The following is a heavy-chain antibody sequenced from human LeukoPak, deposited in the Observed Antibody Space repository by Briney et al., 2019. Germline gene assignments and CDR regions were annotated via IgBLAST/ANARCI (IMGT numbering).Heavy chain of an antibody. D-gene: IGHD4/OR15-4a*01. CDR3: AKALTWYFDY. CDR1: GFTFSSYA. Sequence: PGGSLRLSCAASGFTFSSYAMSWVRQAPGKGLEWVSAISGSGGSTYYADSVKGRFTIPRDNSKNTLYLQVNSLRAEDTAVYYCAKALTWYFDYWGQGTLVTVSS. CDR2: ISGSGGST. J-gene: IGHJ4*02. V-gene: IGHV3-23*01.